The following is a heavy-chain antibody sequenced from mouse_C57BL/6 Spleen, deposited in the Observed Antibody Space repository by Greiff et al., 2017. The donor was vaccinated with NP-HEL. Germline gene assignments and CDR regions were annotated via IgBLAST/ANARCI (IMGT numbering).Heavy chain of an antibody. CDR3: AREGTTVVATGAMDY. Sequence: QVQLKESGAELVRPGTSVKMSCKASGYTFTNYWIGWAKQRPGHGLEWIGDIYPGGGYTNYNEKFKGKATLTADKSSSTAYMQFSSLTSEDSAIYYCAREGTTVVATGAMDYWGQGTSVTVSS. J-gene: IGHJ4*01. CDR2: IYPGGGYT. CDR1: GYTFTNYW. V-gene: IGHV1-63*01. D-gene: IGHD1-1*01.